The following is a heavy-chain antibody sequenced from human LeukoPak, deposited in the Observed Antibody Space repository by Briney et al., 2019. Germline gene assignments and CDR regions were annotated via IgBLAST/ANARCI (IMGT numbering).Heavy chain of an antibody. CDR3: AKDRFPKYCSSTSCEPWYYFDY. V-gene: IGHV3-23*01. CDR1: GFTFSSYA. Sequence: GGSLRLSCAASGFTFSSYAMSWARQAPGKGLEWVSAISGSGGSTYYADSVKGRFTISRDNPKNTLCLQMNSLRAEDTAVYYCAKDRFPKYCSSTSCEPWYYFDYWGQGTLVTVSS. CDR2: ISGSGGST. D-gene: IGHD2-2*01. J-gene: IGHJ4*02.